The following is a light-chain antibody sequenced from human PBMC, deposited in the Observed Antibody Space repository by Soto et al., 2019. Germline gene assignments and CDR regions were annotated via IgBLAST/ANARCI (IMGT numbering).Light chain of an antibody. V-gene: IGKV3-20*01. CDR2: GAS. CDR3: QQYGSSLT. J-gene: IGKJ4*01. CDR1: QSVSNIY. Sequence: EVVMTHSPSTLSVSPGERATLSCRASQSVSNIYLAWYQQKPGQAPRLLIYGASSRATGIQDRFSGSGSGTEFTLTIRRLEPEDFAVYYCQQYGSSLTCGGGTKVDIK.